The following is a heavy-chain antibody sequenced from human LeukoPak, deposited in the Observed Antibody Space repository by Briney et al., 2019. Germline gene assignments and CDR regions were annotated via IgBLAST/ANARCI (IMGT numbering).Heavy chain of an antibody. J-gene: IGHJ4*02. CDR3: ARDTGMEGPTRGISFDF. D-gene: IGHD1-26*01. V-gene: IGHV4-4*07. CDR2: LHHSGAT. Sequence: SETLSLTCTVSGGSISSYYWSWIRQPPGKGLEWIGRLHHSGATNYNPSLNTRLSLSVDTSNNQFSLRLTSVTAADTAIYYCARDTGMEGPTRGISFDFWGQGALVTVSS. CDR1: GGSISSYY.